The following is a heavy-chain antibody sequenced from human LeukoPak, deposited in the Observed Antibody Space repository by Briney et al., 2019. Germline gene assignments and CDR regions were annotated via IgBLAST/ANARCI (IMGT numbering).Heavy chain of an antibody. CDR1: GFSFSSHN. Sequence: GGSLRLSCAASGFSFSSHNMNWVSQAPGKGLEWVSSISNGGRYLYYADSVKGRFTISRDNAKNSLYLQMNSLRAEDTAVYYCARDSTYGDFDYWGQGTLVTVSS. D-gene: IGHD3-10*01. CDR3: ARDSTYGDFDY. J-gene: IGHJ4*02. V-gene: IGHV3-21*01. CDR2: ISNGGRYL.